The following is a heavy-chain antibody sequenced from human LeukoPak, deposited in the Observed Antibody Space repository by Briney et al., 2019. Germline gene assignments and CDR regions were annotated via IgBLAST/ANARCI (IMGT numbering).Heavy chain of an antibody. CDR1: GFTLGTHY. J-gene: IGHJ4*02. V-gene: IGHV3-7*01. CDR2: VRQDGKEK. CDR3: ARDPSRDYYDSSAIDY. D-gene: IGHD3-22*01. Sequence: LPGGSLRLSCAASGFTLGTHYMSWFRQAPGKGLEWVANVRQDGKEKYYVDFVKGRFTISRDNAKNSVYLQMASLRAEDTAVYYCARDPSRDYYDSSAIDYWGQGTLVTVSS.